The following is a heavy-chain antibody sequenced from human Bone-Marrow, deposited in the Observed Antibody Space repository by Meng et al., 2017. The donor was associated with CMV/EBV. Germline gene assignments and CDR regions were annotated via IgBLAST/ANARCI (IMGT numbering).Heavy chain of an antibody. CDR3: AKLDTGWSVDY. CDR2: ISSSSSYI. CDR1: GFTFSSHS. J-gene: IGHJ4*02. D-gene: IGHD2-15*01. V-gene: IGHV3-21*04. Sequence: GGSLRLSCAASGFTFSSHSMNWVRQAPGKGLEWVSSISSSSSYIYYADSVKGRFTISRDNSKNTLYLQMNSLRAEDTAVYYCAKLDTGWSVDYWGQGTLVTVSS.